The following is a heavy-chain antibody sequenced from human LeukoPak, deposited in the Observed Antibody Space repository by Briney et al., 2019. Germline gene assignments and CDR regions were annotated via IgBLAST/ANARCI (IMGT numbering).Heavy chain of an antibody. CDR2: IKQDGSQK. Sequence: PGGSLRLSCAASGFTFSTYWMSWVRQAPGRGLEWVANIKQDGSQKYYVDSVKGRFTISRDNAKNSLYLQMSSLRAEDTAVYYCARDRVPAAILPYYGMDVWGQGTTVTVSS. V-gene: IGHV3-7*03. J-gene: IGHJ6*02. CDR3: ARDRVPAAILPYYGMDV. CDR1: GFTFSTYW. D-gene: IGHD2-2*02.